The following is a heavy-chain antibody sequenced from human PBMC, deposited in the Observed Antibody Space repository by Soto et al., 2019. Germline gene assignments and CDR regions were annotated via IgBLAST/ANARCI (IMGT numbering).Heavy chain of an antibody. CDR3: ARAVGGPTSNLDY. D-gene: IGHD3-16*01. CDR1: GYPFTSYA. CDR2: INAGNGNK. J-gene: IGHJ4*02. V-gene: IGHV1-3*05. Sequence: QVQLVQSGAEEKKPGASVKVSGKASGYPFTSYAMHWVRQAPGKGFEWMGWINAGNGNKKYSQKFQGRVTITRDTSASTAYMELSSLRSEDTAVYYCARAVGGPTSNLDYWGQGTLVTVSS.